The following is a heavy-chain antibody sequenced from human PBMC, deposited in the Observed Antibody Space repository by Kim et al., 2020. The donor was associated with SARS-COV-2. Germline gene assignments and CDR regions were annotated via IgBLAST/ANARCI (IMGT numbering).Heavy chain of an antibody. J-gene: IGHJ4*02. V-gene: IGHV3-21*01. Sequence: GGSLRLSCAASGFTFSSYSMNWVRQAPGKGLEWVSSISSSSSYIYYADSVKGRFTISRDNAKNSLYLQMNSLRAEDTAVYYCARDPGGVRNLGWWGQGTLVTVSS. CDR3: ARDPGGVRNLGW. CDR2: ISSSSSYI. D-gene: IGHD6-19*01. CDR1: GFTFSSYS.